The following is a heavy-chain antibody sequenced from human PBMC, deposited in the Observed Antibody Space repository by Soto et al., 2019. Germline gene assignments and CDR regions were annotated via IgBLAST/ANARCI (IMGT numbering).Heavy chain of an antibody. V-gene: IGHV3-30-3*01. CDR2: ISYDGSNK. J-gene: IGHJ6*02. CDR3: AREVNSIAARLNYHHYYYGMDV. CDR1: GFTFSGYA. Sequence: QVQLVESGGGVVQPGRSLRLSCAASGFTFSGYAMHWVRQAPGKGLEWVAVISYDGSNKYYADSVKGRFTISRDNSKNTLYLQMNSLRAEDTAVYYCAREVNSIAARLNYHHYYYGMDVWGQGTTVTVSS. D-gene: IGHD6-6*01.